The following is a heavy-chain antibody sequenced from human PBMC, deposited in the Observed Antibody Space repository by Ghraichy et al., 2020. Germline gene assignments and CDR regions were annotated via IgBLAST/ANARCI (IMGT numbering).Heavy chain of an antibody. D-gene: IGHD4-23*01. CDR1: GFTFSSYS. CDR2: ITSSSRFT. J-gene: IGHJ6*02. CDR3: ARGSTVVRYYYCDAMDV. Sequence: GGSLSLSCEASGFTFSSYSMNWVRQAPGKGPEWISYITSSSRFTSYADSVKGRFTIARDNAKNTLYLQMHSLRDEDTAVYYCARGSTVVRYYYCDAMDVWGQGTTVTVSS. V-gene: IGHV3-48*02.